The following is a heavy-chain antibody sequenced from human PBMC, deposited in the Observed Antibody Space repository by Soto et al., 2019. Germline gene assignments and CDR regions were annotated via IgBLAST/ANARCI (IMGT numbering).Heavy chain of an antibody. J-gene: IGHJ2*01. CDR3: ARAPWGFWYFDL. Sequence: QVQLQESGPGLVKPSETLSLICTVSGGSISGYYWSWIRQSPGKGLEWIGYFFHSGDANYNPSLASRVTISVDTSKNQFSLRLTYVTAADTAVYYCARAPWGFWYFDLWGRGTLVTVSS. CDR2: FFHSGDA. D-gene: IGHD3-16*01. CDR1: GGSISGYY. V-gene: IGHV4-59*01.